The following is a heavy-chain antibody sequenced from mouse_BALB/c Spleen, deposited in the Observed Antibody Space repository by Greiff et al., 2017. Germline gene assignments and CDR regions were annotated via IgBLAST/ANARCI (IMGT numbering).Heavy chain of an antibody. D-gene: IGHD1-1*01. J-gene: IGHJ2*01. V-gene: IGHV14-4*02. Sequence: EVQLQQSGAELVRSGASVKLSCTASGFNIKDYYMHWVKQRPEQGLEWIGWIDPENGDTEYAPKFQGKATMTADTSSNTAYLQLSSLTSEDTAVYYCKAWEVAKGYWGQGTTLTVSS. CDR3: KAWEVAKGY. CDR1: GFNIKDYY. CDR2: IDPENGDT.